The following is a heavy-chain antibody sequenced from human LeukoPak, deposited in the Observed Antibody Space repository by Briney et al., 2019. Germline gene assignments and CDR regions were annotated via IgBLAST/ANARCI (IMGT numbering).Heavy chain of an antibody. CDR1: GFTVSSNY. CDR3: ALARGYSGYDFGY. CDR2: IYSGGST. J-gene: IGHJ4*02. V-gene: IGHV3-53*01. Sequence: PGGSLRLSCAASGFTVSSNYMSWVRQAPGKGLEWVSAIYSGGSTYYADSVKGRFTISRDNSKNTLYLQMNSLRAEDTAVYYCALARGYSGYDFGYWGQGTLVTVSS. D-gene: IGHD5-12*01.